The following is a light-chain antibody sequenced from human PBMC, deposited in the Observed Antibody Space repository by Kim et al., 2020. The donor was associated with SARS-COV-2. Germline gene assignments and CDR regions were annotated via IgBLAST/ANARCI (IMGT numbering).Light chain of an antibody. V-gene: IGLV1-44*01. Sequence: GQRVTIACPGSICNVGSNTVSWYQQLPGTAPKLLIYSNKQRPSGVPDRFSGSKSGTSASLAISGLQSEDEADYYCAAWDDSLNGVVFGGGTQLTVL. CDR3: AAWDDSLNGVV. CDR1: ICNVGSNT. CDR2: SNK. J-gene: IGLJ2*01.